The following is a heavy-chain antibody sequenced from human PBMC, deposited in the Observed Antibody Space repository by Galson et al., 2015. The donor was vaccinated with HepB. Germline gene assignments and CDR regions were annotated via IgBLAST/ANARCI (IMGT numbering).Heavy chain of an antibody. Sequence: SLRLSCAASGFTFSNAWMIWVRQAPGKGLEWVGRIKSKSDDETSDYIAPVNGRFTISRDDSKGTVYLEMTSLRTEDTAVYYCSADYTSGIGGQGALVTVSS. CDR3: SADYTSGI. CDR2: IKSKSDDETS. V-gene: IGHV3-15*05. D-gene: IGHD5-12*01. J-gene: IGHJ4*02. CDR1: GFTFSNAW.